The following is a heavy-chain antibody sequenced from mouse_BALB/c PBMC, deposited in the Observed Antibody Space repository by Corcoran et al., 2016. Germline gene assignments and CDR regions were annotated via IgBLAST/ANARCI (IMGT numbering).Heavy chain of an antibody. V-gene: IGHV1-9*01. CDR3: ERKGYYGSSYAFDV. CDR2: ILPGNGST. D-gene: IGHD1-1*01. J-gene: IGHJ1*01. CDR1: GYTFSSYW. Sequence: QVQLQQSGPELMKPGASVKISCKATGYTFSSYWIEWVKQRPGHGLEWIGEILPGNGSTNYNEKFKGKATFTADTSSNTAYMQLSSLTSEDSAVYYCERKGYYGSSYAFDVWGAGTTVTVSS.